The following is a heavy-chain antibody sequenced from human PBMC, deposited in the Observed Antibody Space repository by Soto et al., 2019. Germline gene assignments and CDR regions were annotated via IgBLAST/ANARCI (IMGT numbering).Heavy chain of an antibody. V-gene: IGHV4-59*01. CDR2: IYYRGST. CDR3: ARTRASRWLAP. J-gene: IGHJ5*02. Sequence: PSETLSLTCNVSGGSISSDYWSWIRQTPGKGLEWIGYIYYRGSTAYKSSLKSRLTISIDTSKNLVSLRLTSVTAADTGSYYCARTRASRWLAPWGPGIPVTVSS. CDR1: GGSISSDY.